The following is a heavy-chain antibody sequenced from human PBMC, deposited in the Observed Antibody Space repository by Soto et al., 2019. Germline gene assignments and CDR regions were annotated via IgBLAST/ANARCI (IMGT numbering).Heavy chain of an antibody. D-gene: IGHD3-3*01. CDR1: GFTFDSYA. CDR3: AKDRLTVFGVVVTFED. Sequence: EVQLLESGGGLVQPGGSLRLSCATDGFTFDSYAMHWVRQAPGKGLEWASSLSGSGYQTYYADSVKGRLTISRERSKNTVYLQMNRLRAEDTAVYFCAKDRLTVFGVVVTFEDWGRGTLVTVAS. J-gene: IGHJ4*02. V-gene: IGHV3-23*01. CDR2: LSGSGYQT.